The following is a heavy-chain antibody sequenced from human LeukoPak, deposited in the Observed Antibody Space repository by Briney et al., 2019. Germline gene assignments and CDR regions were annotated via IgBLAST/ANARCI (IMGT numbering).Heavy chain of an antibody. D-gene: IGHD4-11*01. CDR1: RVTFSNYW. CDR3: ATDDYRGLGY. J-gene: IGHJ4*02. Sequence: PGGSLRLSCAKPRVTFSNYWMHWVRQAPGEGLVWVSHIVQVGSNTFYADSVKGRFTISRDNAKNTVYLQMNSLRAEDTAVYYCATDDYRGLGYWGQGTLVTVSS. CDR2: IVQVGSNT. V-gene: IGHV3-74*01.